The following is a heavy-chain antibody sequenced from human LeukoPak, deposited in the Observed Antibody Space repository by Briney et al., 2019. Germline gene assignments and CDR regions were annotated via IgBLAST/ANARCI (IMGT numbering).Heavy chain of an antibody. CDR1: GGTFSSYA. Sequence: GASVKVSCKASGGTFSSYAISWVRQAPGQGLEWMGGIITIFGTANYAQKFQGRVTITADEATSTAYMELSSMRFRAADVYYCARDGRRDGYSRDAFDIWGQGTMVTVSS. J-gene: IGHJ3*02. D-gene: IGHD5-24*01. CDR3: ARDGRRDGYSRDAFDI. CDR2: IITIFGTA. V-gene: IGHV1-69*01.